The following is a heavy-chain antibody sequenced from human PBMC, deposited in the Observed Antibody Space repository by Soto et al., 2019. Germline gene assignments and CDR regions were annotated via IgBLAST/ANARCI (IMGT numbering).Heavy chain of an antibody. CDR1: GYTFTVYY. V-gene: IGHV1-2*02. CDR2: INPNSGGT. D-gene: IGHD2-15*01. Sequence: ASVKVSCKASGYTFTVYYMHCVLQSPLQGLEWMGWINPNSGGTNYAQKFQGRVTMTRDTSISTAYMELSRLRSDDTAVYYCARGFVVVVAAKNWFDPWGQGTLVTVSS. CDR3: ARGFVVVVAAKNWFDP. J-gene: IGHJ5*02.